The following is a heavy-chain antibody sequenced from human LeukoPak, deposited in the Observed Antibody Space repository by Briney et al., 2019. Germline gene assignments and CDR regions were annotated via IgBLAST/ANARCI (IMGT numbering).Heavy chain of an antibody. Sequence: SETLSLTCTVSDDSINSLDLWSWVRQPPGKGLEWIGEMYLSGTTHSNPSVKSRVTISIDKSKNQFFLNLSSVTAADTAVYYCAGLVGRYSSGLYYYYFDYWGQRTLVTVSS. CDR1: DDSINSLDL. V-gene: IGHV4-4*02. J-gene: IGHJ4*02. CDR3: AGLVGRYSSGLYYYYFDY. D-gene: IGHD3-22*01. CDR2: MYLSGTT.